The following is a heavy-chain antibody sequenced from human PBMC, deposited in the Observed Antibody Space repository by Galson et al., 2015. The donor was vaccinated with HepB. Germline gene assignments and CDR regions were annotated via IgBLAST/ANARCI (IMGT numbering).Heavy chain of an antibody. J-gene: IGHJ4*02. V-gene: IGHV1-18*04. D-gene: IGHD2-2*01. Sequence: QSGAEVKKPGASVKVSCKAAGYTFTSYGISWVRQAPGQGLEWMGWISAYNGNTNYAQKLQGRVTMTTDTSTSTAYMELRSLRSDDTAVYYCARDKVIYCSSTSCPNPYFDYWGQGTLVTVSS. CDR2: ISAYNGNT. CDR1: GYTFTSYG. CDR3: ARDKVIYCSSTSCPNPYFDY.